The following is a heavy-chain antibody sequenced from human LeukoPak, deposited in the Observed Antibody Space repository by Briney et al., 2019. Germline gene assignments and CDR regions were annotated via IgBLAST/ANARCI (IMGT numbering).Heavy chain of an antibody. J-gene: IGHJ4*02. D-gene: IGHD1-26*01. Sequence: GASVKVSCKASGYTFTSYGISWVRQVPGQWLDWMGWISAYNGNTNYAQKLQGRVTMTIDTSTRTVYMELSSLRSEDTAVYYCARVRGATGFDYWGQGTLVTVSS. V-gene: IGHV1-18*01. CDR3: ARVRGATGFDY. CDR1: GYTFTSYG. CDR2: ISAYNGNT.